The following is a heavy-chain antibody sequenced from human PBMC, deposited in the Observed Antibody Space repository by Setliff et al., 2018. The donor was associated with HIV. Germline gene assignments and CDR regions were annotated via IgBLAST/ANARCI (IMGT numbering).Heavy chain of an antibody. CDR1: GGSITSSNSY. CDR3: ARDGRLERGRSYAFDI. D-gene: IGHD1-1*01. Sequence: SETLSLTCTVSGGSITSSNSYWGWIRQSPGKGLEWIGYIYYSGSTYYNPSLKSRVTISVDTSKNQFSLKLSSVTAADTAVYYCARDGRLERGRSYAFDIWGQGTMVTVSS. V-gene: IGHV4-31*03. CDR2: IYYSGST. J-gene: IGHJ3*02.